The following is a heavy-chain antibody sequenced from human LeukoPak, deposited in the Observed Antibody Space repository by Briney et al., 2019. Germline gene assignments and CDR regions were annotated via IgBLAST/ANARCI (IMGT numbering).Heavy chain of an antibody. V-gene: IGHV4-39*07. CDR2: IYYSGST. J-gene: IGHJ4*02. CDR1: GGSISSSSYY. CDR3: ARSSTVLIHYYFDY. D-gene: IGHD6-6*01. Sequence: SETLSLTCNVSGGSISSSSYYWGRIRQPPGKGLEWIGSIYYSGSTYYNPSLKSRVTISVDTSKNQFSLKLSSVTAADTAVYYCARSSTVLIHYYFDYWGQGTLVTVSS.